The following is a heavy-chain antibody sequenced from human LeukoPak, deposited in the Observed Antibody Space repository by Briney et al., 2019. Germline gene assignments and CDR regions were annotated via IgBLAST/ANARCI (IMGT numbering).Heavy chain of an antibody. D-gene: IGHD3-3*01. CDR3: ARLLTIFGVDPGSWFDP. CDR1: GYTFTGYY. J-gene: IGHJ5*02. Sequence: GASVKVSCKASGYTFTGYYMHWVRQAPGQGLEWMGGIIPIFGTANYAQKFQGRVTITADESTSTAYMELSSLRSEDTAVYYCARLLTIFGVDPGSWFDPWGQGTLVTVSS. V-gene: IGHV1-69*13. CDR2: IIPIFGTA.